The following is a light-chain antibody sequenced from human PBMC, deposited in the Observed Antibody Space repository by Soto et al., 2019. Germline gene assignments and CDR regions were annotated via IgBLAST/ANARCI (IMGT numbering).Light chain of an antibody. V-gene: IGKV1-16*01. CDR1: QGIGNF. CDR2: EAS. J-gene: IGKJ4*01. Sequence: DIPMTQSPSSLSASVGDTVTITCRASQGIGNFLAWFQQKPGKAPTSLISEASSLQSGVPSRFSGSGSGTEFTLTISSLQPEDFATYYCQQYHSYPVTFGGGTKVEFK. CDR3: QQYHSYPVT.